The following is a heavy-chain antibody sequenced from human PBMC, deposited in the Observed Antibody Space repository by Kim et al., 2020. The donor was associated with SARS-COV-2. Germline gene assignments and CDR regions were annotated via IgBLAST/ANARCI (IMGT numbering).Heavy chain of an antibody. D-gene: IGHD2-21*01. CDR3: ARDPGVV. Sequence: SETLSLTCTVSGGSISSGVYYWSWIRQHPGKGLEWIGYLYYSGNTYYNPSLKSRVTISVDTSKNQFSLKLSSVTAADTAVYYCARDPGVVWGQGTLVTVSS. V-gene: IGHV4-31*03. CDR2: LYYSGNT. J-gene: IGHJ4*02. CDR1: GGSISSGVYY.